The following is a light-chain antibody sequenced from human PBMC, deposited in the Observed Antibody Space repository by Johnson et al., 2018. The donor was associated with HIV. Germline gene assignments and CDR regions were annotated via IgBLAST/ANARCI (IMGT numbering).Light chain of an antibody. CDR3: GTWDDSLSTGGV. Sequence: QSVLTQPPSVSAAPGQKVTISCSGSSSNIGNNYVSWYQQLPGTAPKLLIYETNKRPSGIPDRFSGSKSGTSATLGITGLPTGDEADYYCGTWDDSLSTGGVFGAGTKVTVL. CDR1: SSNIGNNY. J-gene: IGLJ1*01. V-gene: IGLV1-51*02. CDR2: ETN.